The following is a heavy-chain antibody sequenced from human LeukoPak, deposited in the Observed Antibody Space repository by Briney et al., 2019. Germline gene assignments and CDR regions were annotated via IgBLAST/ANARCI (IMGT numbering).Heavy chain of an antibody. Sequence: GGSLRLSCAVSGFTFSSYGMHWVRQAPGKGLEWVAVISYDGSNKYYADSVKGRFTISRDNSKNTLYLQMNSLRAEDTAVYYCAKDRDPYDYGSGSYYSGVFDYWGQGTLVTVSS. CDR2: ISYDGSNK. V-gene: IGHV3-30*18. J-gene: IGHJ4*02. CDR3: AKDRDPYDYGSGSYYSGVFDY. D-gene: IGHD3-10*01. CDR1: GFTFSSYG.